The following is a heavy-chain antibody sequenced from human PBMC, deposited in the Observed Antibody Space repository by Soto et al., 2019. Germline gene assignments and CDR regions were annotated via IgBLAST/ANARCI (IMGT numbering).Heavy chain of an antibody. D-gene: IGHD3-3*01. CDR3: ATNLYDFWSGYFDY. CDR1: GGSISSSSYY. CDR2: IYYSGST. Sequence: PSETLSLTCTVSGGSISSSSYYWGWIRQPPGKGLEWIGSIYYSGSTYYNPSLKSRVTISVDTSKNQFSLKLSSVTAADTAVYYCATNLYDFWSGYFDYWGQGTLVTVSS. V-gene: IGHV4-39*01. J-gene: IGHJ4*02.